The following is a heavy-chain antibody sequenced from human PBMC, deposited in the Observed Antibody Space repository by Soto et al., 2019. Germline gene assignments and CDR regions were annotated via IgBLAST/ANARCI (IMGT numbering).Heavy chain of an antibody. CDR2: IIPIFGTA. J-gene: IGHJ4*02. CDR3: ASMMATILGFPVSRSNNYFDY. CDR1: GGTFSSYA. Sequence: GASVKVSCKASGGTFSSYAISWVRQAPGQGLEWMGGIIPIFGTANYAQKFQGRVTITADESTSTAYMELSSLRSEDTAVYYCASMMATILGFPVSRSNNYFDYWGQGTLVTVSS. D-gene: IGHD5-12*01. V-gene: IGHV1-69*13.